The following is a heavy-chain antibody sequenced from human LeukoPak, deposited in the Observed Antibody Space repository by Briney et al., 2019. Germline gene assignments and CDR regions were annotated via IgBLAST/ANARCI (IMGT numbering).Heavy chain of an antibody. D-gene: IGHD1-26*01. V-gene: IGHV3-30*04. CDR1: GFILSSNA. CDR2: ISHDGRSK. CDR3: ARVASGTYYVVDY. J-gene: IGHJ4*02. Sequence: GRSLRLSCAASGFILSSNAVHWVRQAPGKGLEWVAVISHDGRSKYYADSVKGRFTISRDISRNTLYLQMDGLRAEDTALYHCARVASGTYYVVDYWGQGTLVTVSS.